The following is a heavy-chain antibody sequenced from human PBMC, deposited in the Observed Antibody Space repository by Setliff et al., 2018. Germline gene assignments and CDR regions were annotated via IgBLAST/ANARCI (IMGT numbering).Heavy chain of an antibody. J-gene: IGHJ6*02. Sequence: ASVKVSCKASGYTFTTYGISWVRQAPGQGLEWMGWISADNGNTNYAQNLQGRATMTTDTSTSTAYMELRSLRSDDTAIYYCARVRKNDDSNDWYGASYYSYHYAMDVWGLGTTVTVSS. CDR3: ARVRKNDDSNDWYGASYYSYHYAMDV. D-gene: IGHD6-13*01. CDR1: GYTFTTYG. CDR2: ISADNGNT. V-gene: IGHV1-18*01.